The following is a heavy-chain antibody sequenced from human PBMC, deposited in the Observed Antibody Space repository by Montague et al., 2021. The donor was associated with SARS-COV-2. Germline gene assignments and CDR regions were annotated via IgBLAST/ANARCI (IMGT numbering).Heavy chain of an antibody. V-gene: IGHV4-4*09. J-gene: IGHJ2*01. CDR3: ARRGYYDSAGYHWHLDL. CDR1: GGSINDHY. D-gene: IGHD3-22*01. CDR2: ISSNGKT. Sequence: SETLSLTCTVSGGSINDHYRSWIRQSPGKGLEWIGYISSNGKTNYNPSLKRRVTLSADASRNEFSPKLDSVTAADTAVYFCARRGYYDSAGYHWHLDLWGRGMLVTVSS.